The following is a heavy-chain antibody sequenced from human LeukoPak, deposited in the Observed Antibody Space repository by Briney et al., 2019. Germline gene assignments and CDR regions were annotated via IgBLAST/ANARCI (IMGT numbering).Heavy chain of an antibody. J-gene: IGHJ4*02. D-gene: IGHD6-13*01. CDR3: AKTRPLDSSSWSHGDY. Sequence: GGSLRLSCAASGFTFSSYAMSWVRQAPGKGLEWVSAIGGSGDSTYYGDSVKGRFTISRDNSKNTLYLQMNSLRAEDTAVYYCAKTRPLDSSSWSHGDYWGQGTLVTVSS. CDR2: IGGSGDST. CDR1: GFTFSSYA. V-gene: IGHV3-23*01.